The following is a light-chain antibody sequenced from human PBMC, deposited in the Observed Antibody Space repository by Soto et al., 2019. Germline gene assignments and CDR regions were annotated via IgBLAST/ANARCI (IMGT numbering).Light chain of an antibody. CDR3: QQTFSSPRT. CDR2: AAS. Sequence: DIQMTQSPSSLSASVGDRVTTTCRASQSMTSYLNWYQQKPGKAPKLLIYAASTLQSGVPSRFSGDGSGTDFTLTISSLQPEDFATYYCQQTFSSPRTFGQGTKVEIK. J-gene: IGKJ1*01. CDR1: QSMTSY. V-gene: IGKV1-39*01.